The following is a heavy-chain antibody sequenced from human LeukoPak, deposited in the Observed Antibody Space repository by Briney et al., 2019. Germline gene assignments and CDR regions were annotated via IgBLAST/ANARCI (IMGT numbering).Heavy chain of an antibody. J-gene: IGHJ1*01. CDR1: GGSISSYY. V-gene: IGHV4-59*01. CDR2: TYYSGST. D-gene: IGHD4-17*01. CDR3: ARGGRSTVTNPGDEYFQH. Sequence: PSETLSLTCTVSGGSISSYYWSWIRQPPGKGLEWIGYTYYSGSTNYNPSLKSRVTISVDTSKNQFSLKLSSVTAADTAVYYCARGGRSTVTNPGDEYFQHWGQGTLVTVSS.